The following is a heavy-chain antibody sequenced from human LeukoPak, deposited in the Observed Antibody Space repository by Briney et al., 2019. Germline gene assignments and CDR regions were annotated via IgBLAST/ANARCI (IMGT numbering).Heavy chain of an antibody. J-gene: IGHJ4*02. CDR3: ARGGDFWSEKTTLFDY. V-gene: IGHV1-2*02. Sequence: GASVKVSCXASGYTFTGYYMHWVRQAPGQGLEWMGWINPNSGGTNYAQKFQGRVTMTRDTSISTAYMELSRLRSDDTAVYYCARGGDFWSEKTTLFDYWGQGSLVTVSS. D-gene: IGHD3-3*01. CDR2: INPNSGGT. CDR1: GYTFTGYY.